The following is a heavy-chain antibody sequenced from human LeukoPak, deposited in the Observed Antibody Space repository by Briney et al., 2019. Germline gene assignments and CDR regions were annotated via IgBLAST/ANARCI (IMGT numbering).Heavy chain of an antibody. Sequence: PSETLSLTCAVSGGSISSGGYSWSWTRQPPGKGLEWIGYIYYSGSTYYNPSLKSRVTISVDTSKNQFSLKLSSVTAADTAVYYCARGRITFGGVIVPLDYWGQGTLVTVSS. V-gene: IGHV4-30-4*07. CDR3: ARGRITFGGVIVPLDY. CDR1: GGSISSGGYS. D-gene: IGHD3-16*02. CDR2: IYYSGST. J-gene: IGHJ4*02.